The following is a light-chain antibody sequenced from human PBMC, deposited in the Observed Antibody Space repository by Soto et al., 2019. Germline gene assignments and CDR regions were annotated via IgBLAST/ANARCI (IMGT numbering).Light chain of an antibody. CDR1: QSISSY. Sequence: DIQMTQSPSSLSASVGDRVTITCRASQSISSYLNWYQQKPGKAPKLLIYDASSLESGVPSRLSGSGSGTEFTLTISSLQPDDFATYYCQQYNSYPLTFGGGTKVDIK. J-gene: IGKJ4*01. CDR2: DAS. CDR3: QQYNSYPLT. V-gene: IGKV1-5*01.